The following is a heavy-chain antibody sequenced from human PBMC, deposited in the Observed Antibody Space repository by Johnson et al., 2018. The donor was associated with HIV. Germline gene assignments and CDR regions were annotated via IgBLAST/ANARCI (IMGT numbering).Heavy chain of an antibody. CDR3: AKSPGKDHGGNSGGFDI. Sequence: VQLVESGGGLVQPGGSLRLSCAASGFTFSRYWMSWVRQAPGKGLEWVANIKQDGSNKFYADSVKGRFTISRDNSKNTVYLQMNSLRVEDTAVYYCAKSPGKDHGGNSGGFDIWGQGTMVTVSS. J-gene: IGHJ3*02. CDR1: GFTFSRYW. V-gene: IGHV3-7*02. CDR2: IKQDGSNK. D-gene: IGHD4/OR15-4a*01.